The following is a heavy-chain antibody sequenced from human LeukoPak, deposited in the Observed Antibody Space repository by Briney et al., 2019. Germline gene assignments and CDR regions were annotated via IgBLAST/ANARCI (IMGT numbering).Heavy chain of an antibody. D-gene: IGHD6-6*01. V-gene: IGHV1-24*01. J-gene: IGHJ6*02. CDR3: ATIMGQLVQYNYYGMDV. CDR2: FDLEDGET. Sequence: ASVTVSCKVSGYTLTELSMHWVRQAPGKGLEWMGGFDLEDGETIYAQKFQGRVTMTEDTSTDTAYMELSSLRSEDTAVYYCATIMGQLVQYNYYGMDVWGQGTTVTVSS. CDR1: GYTLTELS.